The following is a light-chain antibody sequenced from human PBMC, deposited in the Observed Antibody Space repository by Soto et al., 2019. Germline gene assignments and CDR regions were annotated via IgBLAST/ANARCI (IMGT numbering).Light chain of an antibody. CDR1: HNISSTY. J-gene: IGKJ2*01. Sequence: EVVLTQSPGTLSLSPGEGATLSCRASHNISSTYLAWYQQKPGQAPRLLIYGASSRATGIPDRFSGSGSGTDFTLNVSRLEPEEFAVFYCQHYGSSMYTFGQGTRLDIK. CDR3: QHYGSSMYT. CDR2: GAS. V-gene: IGKV3-20*01.